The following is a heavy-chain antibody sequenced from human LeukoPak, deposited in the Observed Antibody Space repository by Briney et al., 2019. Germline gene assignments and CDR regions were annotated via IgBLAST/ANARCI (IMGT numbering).Heavy chain of an antibody. J-gene: IGHJ5*02. D-gene: IGHD6-13*01. V-gene: IGHV4-59*12. Sequence: SETLSLTCTVSGGSISSYHWNRIRQPPGKGLEWIGYIYYSGSTNYNPSLKSRLTISVDTSKNQFSLKLSSVTAADTAVYYCARAVTSSSSWYKWVNWFDPWGQGTLVTVSS. CDR2: IYYSGST. CDR1: GGSISSYH. CDR3: ARAVTSSSSWYKWVNWFDP.